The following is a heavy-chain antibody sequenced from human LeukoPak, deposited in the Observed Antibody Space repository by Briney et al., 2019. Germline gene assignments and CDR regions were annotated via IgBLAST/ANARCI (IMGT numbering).Heavy chain of an antibody. Sequence: PSETLSLSCTVPGASFDNSYCWTWVRQPPGKRPEWIGTIYSSEFTYYNPSLGSRVAISADTSKNLFSLRLTSVTAADTAVYYCARGSDDYKLGNSWGQGTLVTVSS. CDR1: GASFDNSYC. D-gene: IGHD5-24*01. J-gene: IGHJ4*02. V-gene: IGHV4-38-2*02. CDR2: IYSSEFT. CDR3: ARGSDDYKLGNS.